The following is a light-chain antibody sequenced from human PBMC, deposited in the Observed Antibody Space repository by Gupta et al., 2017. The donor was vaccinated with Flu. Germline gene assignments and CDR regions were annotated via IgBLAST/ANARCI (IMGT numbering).Light chain of an antibody. CDR2: ENN. Sequence: VTISCSGSSSNIGNTYVAWCQQLPGTAPTLVIYENNTRPSWIPDQCSGAKSGRSAALGITGLQNGDEADYYCGTWYDSRSTDVFGTGTKVTVL. CDR3: GTWYDSRSTDV. V-gene: IGLV1-51*02. J-gene: IGLJ1*01. CDR1: SSNIGNTY.